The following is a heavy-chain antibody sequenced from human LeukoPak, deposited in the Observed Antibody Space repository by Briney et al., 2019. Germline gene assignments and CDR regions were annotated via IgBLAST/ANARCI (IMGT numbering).Heavy chain of an antibody. V-gene: IGHV3-66*01. J-gene: IGHJ4*02. CDR1: GFTFSSYW. D-gene: IGHD3-10*01. CDR3: ARNGELSKLHPFDY. CDR2: IYSGGST. Sequence: QSGGSLRLSCAASGFTFSSYWMHWVRQAPGKGLEWVSVIYSGGSTYYADSVKGRFTISRDNSKNTLYLQMNSLRAEDTAVYYCARNGELSKLHPFDYWGQGTLVTVSS.